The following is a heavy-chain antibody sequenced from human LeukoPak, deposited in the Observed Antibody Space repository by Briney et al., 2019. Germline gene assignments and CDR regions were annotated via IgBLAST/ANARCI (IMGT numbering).Heavy chain of an antibody. CDR1: GGTFISYA. V-gene: IGHV1-69*13. CDR2: IIPIFDTA. D-gene: IGHD5-18*01. CDR3: ARGRGDTSMVTCFDY. J-gene: IGHJ4*02. Sequence: ASVKVSCKASGGTFISYAISWVRQAPGQGLEWMGGIIPIFDTANYAQKFQGRVTITADESTSTAYMELSSLRSEDTAVYYCARGRGDTSMVTCFDYWGQGTLVTVSS.